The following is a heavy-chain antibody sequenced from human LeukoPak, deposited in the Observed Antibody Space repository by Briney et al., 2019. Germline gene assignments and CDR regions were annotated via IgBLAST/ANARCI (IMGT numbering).Heavy chain of an antibody. D-gene: IGHD3-10*01. CDR1: GFTFSSYE. CDR2: ISSSGSTI. CDR3: AKDGGGYYSSGTQYYYYMDV. J-gene: IGHJ6*03. Sequence: GGSLRLSCAASGFTFSSYEMNWVRQAPGKGLEWVSYISSSGSTIYYADSVKGRFTISRDNAKNSLYLQMNSLRAEDTAVYYSAKDGGGYYSSGTQYYYYMDVWGKGTTVTISS. V-gene: IGHV3-48*03.